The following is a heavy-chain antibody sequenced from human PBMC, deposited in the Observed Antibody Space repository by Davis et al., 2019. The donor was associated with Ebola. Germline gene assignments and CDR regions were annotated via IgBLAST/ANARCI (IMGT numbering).Heavy chain of an antibody. J-gene: IGHJ6*03. CDR1: GFTFTNYW. V-gene: IGHV3-53*01. D-gene: IGHD6-19*01. CDR3: AREQWYYMDV. CDR2: IHNDGRT. Sequence: PGGSLRLSCAASGFTFTNYWMHWVRQAPGKGLEWVSVIHNDGRTFYADSVKGRFTISRDTSQNMFYLQMNSLRADDTAVYYCAREQWYYMDVWGKGTTVTVSS.